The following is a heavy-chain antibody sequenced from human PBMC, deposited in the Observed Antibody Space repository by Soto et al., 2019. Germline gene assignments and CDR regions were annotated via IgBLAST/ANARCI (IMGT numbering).Heavy chain of an antibody. V-gene: IGHV1-2*04. CDR3: ARGDSTDCSNGVCSFFYNHDMDV. J-gene: IGHJ6*02. D-gene: IGHD2-8*01. CDR2: INPKSGGT. Sequence: GPVKVSCKASGYSFTDYHIHWVRQAPGQGLEWLGRINPKSGGTSTAQKFQGWVTMTTDTSISTASMELTRLTSDDTAIYYCARGDSTDCSNGVCSFFYNHDMDVWGQGTTVTVSS. CDR1: GYSFTDYH.